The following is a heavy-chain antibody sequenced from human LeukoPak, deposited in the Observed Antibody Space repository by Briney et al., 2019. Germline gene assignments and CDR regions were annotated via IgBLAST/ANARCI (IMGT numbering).Heavy chain of an antibody. D-gene: IGHD3-10*01. CDR2: IKQDGSEK. CDR1: GFTFSSYW. J-gene: IGHJ6*03. Sequence: PGGSLRLSCAASGFTFSSYWMSWVRQAPGKGLEWVANIKQDGSEKYYVDSVKGRFTISRDNAKNSLYLQMNSLRAEDTAVYYCASQGGSGSYPPRYYYYMDVWGKGTTVTVSS. V-gene: IGHV3-7*01. CDR3: ASQGGSGSYPPRYYYYMDV.